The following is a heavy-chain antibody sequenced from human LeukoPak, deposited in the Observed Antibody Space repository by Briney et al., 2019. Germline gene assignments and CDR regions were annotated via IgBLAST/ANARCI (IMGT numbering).Heavy chain of an antibody. V-gene: IGHV3-33*01. Sequence: GGSLRLSCAASEFTFTTYGMHWVRQAPGKGLEWVAVIWYDGSSKYYADSVKGRFTISRGNSKNTLYLQMNSLRAEDTAVYYCARGNYYNSGSLDYWGQGTLVTVSS. CDR2: IWYDGSSK. CDR1: EFTFTTYG. J-gene: IGHJ4*02. D-gene: IGHD3-10*01. CDR3: ARGNYYNSGSLDY.